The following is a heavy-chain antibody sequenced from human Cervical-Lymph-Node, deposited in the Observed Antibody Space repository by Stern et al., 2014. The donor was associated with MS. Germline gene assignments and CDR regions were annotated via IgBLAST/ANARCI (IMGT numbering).Heavy chain of an antibody. V-gene: IGHV3-11*01. CDR2: ISSSGRTI. Sequence: VQLVESGGGLVKPGGSLRLSCAASGFTFSDYYMSWIRQAPGQGLAWVSYISSSGRTIYYADSVKGRFTIFRDNAKNSMELQMNSLRAEDTAVYYCARRYSGGWVNWFDPWGQGTLVTVSS. D-gene: IGHD6-19*01. CDR3: ARRYSGGWVNWFDP. J-gene: IGHJ5*02. CDR1: GFTFSDYY.